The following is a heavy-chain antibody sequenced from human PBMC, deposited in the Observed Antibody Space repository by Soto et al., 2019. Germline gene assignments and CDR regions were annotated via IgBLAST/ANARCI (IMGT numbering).Heavy chain of an antibody. CDR3: AKDITIFRVPPPPGSTLS. J-gene: IGHJ5*01. CDR1: GFTFSSYA. V-gene: IGHV3-23*01. CDR2: ISGSGGST. D-gene: IGHD3-3*01. Sequence: GGSLRLSCAASGFTFSSYAMSWVRQAPGKGLEWVSAISGSGGSTYYADSVKGRFTISRDNSKNTLYLQMNSLRAEDTAVYYCAKDITIFRVPPPPGSTLSWCQGSSVTVSS.